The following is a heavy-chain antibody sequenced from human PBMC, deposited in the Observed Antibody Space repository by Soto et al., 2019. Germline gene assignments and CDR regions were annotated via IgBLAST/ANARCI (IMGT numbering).Heavy chain of an antibody. V-gene: IGHV4-59*03. CDR3: PRGPRALITSFFAY. CDR1: GDAISNYY. J-gene: IGHJ4*02. Sequence: PSQTLSLTCSVSGDAISNYYWSWIRQTPGRGLEWIGFVHESGSSDYNPSLRGRVIISLHKSKSQFSLSLRSAAAADTATHYCPRGPRALITSFFAYWAQGIPVTVSS. D-gene: IGHD1-20*01. CDR2: VHESGSS.